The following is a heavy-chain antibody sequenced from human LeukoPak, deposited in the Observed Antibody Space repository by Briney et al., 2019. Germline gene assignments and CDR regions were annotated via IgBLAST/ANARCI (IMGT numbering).Heavy chain of an antibody. CDR2: INHSGST. CDR1: GGSFSGYY. V-gene: IGHV4-34*01. D-gene: IGHD7-27*01. CDR3: ARGWGLFDY. J-gene: IGHJ4*02. Sequence: SETLSLTCAVYGGSFSGYYWSWIRQPPGKGLEWIGEINHSGSTNYNPSLKSRVTISVDTSKNQFSLKLSSVTAADTAVYYCARGWGLFDYWGQGTLVTVSS.